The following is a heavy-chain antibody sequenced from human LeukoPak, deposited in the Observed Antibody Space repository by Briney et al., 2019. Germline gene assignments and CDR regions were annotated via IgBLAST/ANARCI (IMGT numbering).Heavy chain of an antibody. CDR1: GASIITNSPY. Sequence: SETLSLTCAVSGASIITNSPYWAWIRQSPGKGPEWIGTVYYTGSIYYNPSLKSRVILSVDTSKNQFSLSPSSVTAADTAIYYCARHRGSGSSSIPFDYWGQGTLVTVSS. D-gene: IGHD3-10*01. J-gene: IGHJ4*02. CDR3: ARHRGSGSSSIPFDY. V-gene: IGHV4-39*01. CDR2: VYYTGSI.